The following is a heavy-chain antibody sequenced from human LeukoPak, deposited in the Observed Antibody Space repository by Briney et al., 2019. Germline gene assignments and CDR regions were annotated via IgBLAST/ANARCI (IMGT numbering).Heavy chain of an antibody. J-gene: IGHJ6*02. CDR1: GFTFSSYG. V-gene: IGHV3-30*19. D-gene: IGHD6-19*01. Sequence: GGSLRLSCAASGFTFSSYGMHWVRQAPGKGLEWVAVISYDGSNKYYADSVKGRFTISRDNSKNTLYLQMNSLRAEDTAVYYCARERLGAVAPYYYYGMDVWGQGTTVTVSS. CDR3: ARERLGAVAPYYYYGMDV. CDR2: ISYDGSNK.